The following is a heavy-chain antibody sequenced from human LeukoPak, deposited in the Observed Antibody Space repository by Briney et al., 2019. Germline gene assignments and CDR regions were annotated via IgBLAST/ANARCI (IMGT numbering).Heavy chain of an antibody. Sequence: GALRLSCAASGVTFSYDWMSWGREAPGRGGEWVAHINHDGALQNSVAPVKGLFPISRDNAKNSLYLQMNRLSAEDTAVYYCAKDQFRSGSYSGDPWGQGPLVTVSS. V-gene: IGHV3-7*01. CDR2: INHDGALQ. CDR3: AKDQFRSGSYSGDP. D-gene: IGHD1-26*01. J-gene: IGHJ5*02. CDR1: GVTFSYDW.